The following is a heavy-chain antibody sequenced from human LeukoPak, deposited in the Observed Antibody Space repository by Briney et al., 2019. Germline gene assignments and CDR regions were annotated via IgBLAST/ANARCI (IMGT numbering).Heavy chain of an antibody. V-gene: IGHV1-46*01. CDR3: ARDAEGGSSWYDY. J-gene: IGHJ4*02. CDR2: INPSGRST. Sequence: VASVKVSCKAYGYSITDYYGHWVGQAPGQGLEWMGIINPSGRSTTNAQKFQGRVTLTRDTSTNTIYMELSSLRSDDTAVYYCARDAEGGSSWYDYWGQGTLVTVSS. CDR1: GYSITDYY. D-gene: IGHD6-13*01.